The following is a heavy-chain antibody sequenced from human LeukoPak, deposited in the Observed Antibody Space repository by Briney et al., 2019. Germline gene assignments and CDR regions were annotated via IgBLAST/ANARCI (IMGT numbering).Heavy chain of an antibody. J-gene: IGHJ4*02. CDR3: AKVFSSSIVVTPFDY. Sequence: GGSLRLSCAASGFTFSSYAMSWVRQAPGKGLEWVSAISGSSGSTYYADSVKGRFTISRDNSKNTLYLQMNSLRAEDTAVYYCAKVFSSSIVVTPFDYWGQGTLVTVSS. CDR2: ISGSSGST. D-gene: IGHD2-2*01. V-gene: IGHV3-23*01. CDR1: GFTFSSYA.